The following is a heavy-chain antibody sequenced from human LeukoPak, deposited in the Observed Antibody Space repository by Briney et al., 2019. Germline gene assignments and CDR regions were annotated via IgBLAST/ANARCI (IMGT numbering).Heavy chain of an antibody. CDR1: GYTFTGYY. CDR2: INPNSGGT. V-gene: IGHV1-2*02. J-gene: IGHJ4*02. D-gene: IGHD2-15*01. CDR3: ARGGAGEGYCSSSSCYGHDY. Sequence: ASVKVSCKASGYTFTGYYMHWVRQAPGQGLEWMGWINPNSGGTNYAQKFQGRVTVTRDTSISAAYMELSRLRSDDTAVYYCARGGAGEGYCSSSSCYGHDYWGQGTLVTVSS.